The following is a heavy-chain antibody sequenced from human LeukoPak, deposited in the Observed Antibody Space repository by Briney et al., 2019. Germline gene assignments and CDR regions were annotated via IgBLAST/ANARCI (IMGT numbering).Heavy chain of an antibody. D-gene: IGHD2-21*01. CDR3: ARSTNREGGGYWPLDAFDI. Sequence: GASVKVSCKASGYTFTDYDINWVRQAPGQGLEWMGWISAYNGNTNYAQKLQGRVTMTTDTSTSTAYMELRSLRSDDTAVYYCARSTNREGGGYWPLDAFDIWGQGTMVTVSS. CDR2: ISAYNGNT. J-gene: IGHJ3*02. V-gene: IGHV1-18*01. CDR1: GYTFTDYD.